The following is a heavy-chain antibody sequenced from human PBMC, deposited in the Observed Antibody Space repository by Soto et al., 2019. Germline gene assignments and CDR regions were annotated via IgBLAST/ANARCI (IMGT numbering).Heavy chain of an antibody. CDR2: IIPIFGTA. Sequence: QVQLVQSGAEVKKPGSSVKVSCKASGGTFSSYAISWVRQAPGQGLEWMGGIIPIFGTANYAQKFQGRVTLTAVESTSTAYMELSTLRSEDTAVYYCASRQYYDYVWGSYRDWYFDLWGRGTLVTVSS. J-gene: IGHJ2*01. V-gene: IGHV1-69*01. D-gene: IGHD3-16*02. CDR1: GGTFSSYA. CDR3: ASRQYYDYVWGSYRDWYFDL.